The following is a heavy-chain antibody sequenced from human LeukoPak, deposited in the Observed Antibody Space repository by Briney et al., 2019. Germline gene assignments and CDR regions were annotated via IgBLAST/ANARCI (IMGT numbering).Heavy chain of an antibody. CDR2: IYPGDSDT. CDR1: GYSFTSYW. V-gene: IGHV5-51*01. Sequence: GESLQISCKGCGYSFTSYWIGWVRQLPGKGLEWMGIIYPGDSDTRYSPSFQGQVTISADKSISTAYLQWSSLKASDTAMYYCAMLRSSGYEYYWVQGTLVTVSS. J-gene: IGHJ4*02. D-gene: IGHD3-22*01. CDR3: AMLRSSGYEYY.